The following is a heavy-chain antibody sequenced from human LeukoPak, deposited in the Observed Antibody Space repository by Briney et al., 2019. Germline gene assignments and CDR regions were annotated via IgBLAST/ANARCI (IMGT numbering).Heavy chain of an antibody. CDR2: IYHSGST. D-gene: IGHD5-18*01. Sequence: SETLSLACAVSGGSISSGGYSWSWIRQPPGKGLEWIGYIYHSGSTYYNPSLKSRVAISVDRSKNQFSLKLTSVTAADTAVYYCARGEIQLWFGAFDIWGQGTMVTVSS. CDR1: GGSISSGGYS. V-gene: IGHV4-30-2*01. J-gene: IGHJ3*02. CDR3: ARGEIQLWFGAFDI.